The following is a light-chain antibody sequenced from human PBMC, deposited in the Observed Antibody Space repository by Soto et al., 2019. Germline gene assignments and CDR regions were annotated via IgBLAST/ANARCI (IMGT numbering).Light chain of an antibody. V-gene: IGKV1-39*01. CDR3: QQSYSVPLT. CDR1: QPITKF. CDR2: GAS. J-gene: IGKJ4*01. Sequence: DIQMTQAPSSLSASVGDRVTLTCRASQPITKFLNWFQHKPGEAPKRLIYGASILQDGVPSRFSGSGSGTDYTLTISGLQTEDFVTYFCQQSYSVPLTFGGGTKVEI.